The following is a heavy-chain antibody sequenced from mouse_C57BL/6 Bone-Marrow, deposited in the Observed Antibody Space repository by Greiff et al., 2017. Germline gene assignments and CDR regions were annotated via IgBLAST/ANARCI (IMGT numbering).Heavy chain of an antibody. CDR3: ARSGDYGYDGAY. CDR1: GYTFTSYW. V-gene: IGHV1-55*01. D-gene: IGHD2-2*01. CDR2: IYPGSGST. Sequence: QVQLQQPGAELVKPGASVKMSCKASGYTFTSYWITWVKQRPGQGLEWIGDIYPGSGSTNYNEKFKSKATLTVDTSSSTAYMQLSSLTSEDSAVYYCARSGDYGYDGAYWCQGTLVTVSA. J-gene: IGHJ3*01.